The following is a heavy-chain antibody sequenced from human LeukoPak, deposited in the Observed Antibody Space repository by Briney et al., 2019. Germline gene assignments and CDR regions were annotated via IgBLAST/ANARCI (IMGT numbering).Heavy chain of an antibody. CDR3: ARDSGIAVAGIGVDY. J-gene: IGHJ4*02. CDR1: GFTFSSFS. Sequence: GGSLRLSCAASGFTFSSFSMSWVRQAPGKGLEWVSSISTSSIYIYYADSVKGRFTISRDNAKNSLYLQMNSLRAEDTAVYYCARDSGIAVAGIGVDYWGQGTLVTVSS. D-gene: IGHD6-19*01. CDR2: ISTSSIYI. V-gene: IGHV3-21*01.